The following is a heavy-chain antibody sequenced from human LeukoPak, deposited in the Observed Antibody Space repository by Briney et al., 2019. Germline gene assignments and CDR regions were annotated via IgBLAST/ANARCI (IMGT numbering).Heavy chain of an antibody. D-gene: IGHD3-22*01. CDR3: ARENYYYDSSGYHH. Sequence: GGSLRLSCAASGFTFSSYWMSWVRQAPGKGLEWVASIKQDGSEKYYVDSVKGRFTISRDNAKKSLYLQMNSLRAEDTAMYYCARENYYYDSSGYHHWGQGTLVTVSS. CDR1: GFTFSSYW. CDR2: IKQDGSEK. J-gene: IGHJ1*01. V-gene: IGHV3-7*01.